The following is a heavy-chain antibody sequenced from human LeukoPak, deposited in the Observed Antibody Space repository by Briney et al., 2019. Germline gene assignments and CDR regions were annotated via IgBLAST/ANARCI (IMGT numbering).Heavy chain of an antibody. J-gene: IGHJ4*02. CDR1: GFIFSTYG. CDR3: GKRGSSSDY. D-gene: IGHD6-19*01. CDR2: IRPDGSDK. Sequence: PGGSLRLSCAASGFIFSTYGMHWVRQAPGKGLEWVAFIRPDGSDKSYAGSVKGRFTISRDDPKNTLYLEMNTLRPEDTAVYYCGKRGSSSDYWGQGTLVTVSS. V-gene: IGHV3-30*02.